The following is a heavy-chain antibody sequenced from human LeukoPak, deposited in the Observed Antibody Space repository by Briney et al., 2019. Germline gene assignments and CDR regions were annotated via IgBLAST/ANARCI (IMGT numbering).Heavy chain of an antibody. J-gene: IGHJ4*02. CDR2: FYYSGST. D-gene: IGHD1-26*01. CDR3: AIRYSGRYYSDY. CDR1: GGSLSSSSYY. V-gene: IGHV4-39*07. Sequence: SETLSLTRTVSGGSLSSSSYYWGWIRQPPGKGLEWIGNFYYSGSTYYNPSLKSRVTISVDMYKNQFSLKLSSATAADTAVYYCAIRYSGRYYSDYWGQGTLVTVSS.